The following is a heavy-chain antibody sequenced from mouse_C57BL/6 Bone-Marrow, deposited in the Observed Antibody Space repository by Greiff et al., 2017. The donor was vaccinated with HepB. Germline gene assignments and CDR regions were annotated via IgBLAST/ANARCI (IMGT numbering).Heavy chain of an antibody. CDR1: GYTFTDYY. V-gene: IGHV1-26*01. Sequence: VQLQQSGPELVKPGASVKISCKASGYTFTDYYMNWVKQSHGKSLEWIGDINPNNGGTRYNQKFKGKATLTVDKSSSTAYMELRSLTSEDSAVYYCARSDSGYAMDYWGQGTSVTVSS. CDR2: INPNNGGT. J-gene: IGHJ4*01. D-gene: IGHD1-3*01. CDR3: ARSDSGYAMDY.